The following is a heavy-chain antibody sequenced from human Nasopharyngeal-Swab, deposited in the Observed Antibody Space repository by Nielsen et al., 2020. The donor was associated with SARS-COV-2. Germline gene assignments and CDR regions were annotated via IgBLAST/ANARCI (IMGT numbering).Heavy chain of an antibody. CDR2: IIPIFGTA. V-gene: IGHV1-69*01. CDR3: ARDGGYGDYVGLDY. D-gene: IGHD4-17*01. J-gene: IGHJ4*02. Sequence: WVRQAPGQGLEWMGGIIPIFGTANYAQKFQGRVTITADESTSTAYMELSSLRSEDTAVYYCARDGGYGDYVGLDYWGQGTLVTVSS.